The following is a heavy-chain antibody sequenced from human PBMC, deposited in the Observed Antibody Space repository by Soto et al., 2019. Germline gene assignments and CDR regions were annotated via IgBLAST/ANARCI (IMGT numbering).Heavy chain of an antibody. D-gene: IGHD2-15*01. CDR3: AREIWQQYCYGRSCSTLAY. J-gene: IGHJ4*02. CDR2: IWNDGSDQ. V-gene: IGHV3-33*01. Sequence: QVQLVESGGGVVQAGRSLRLSCAASGFTFRTYGMHWVRQAPGKGPEWVALIWNDGSDQSYAASVQGRFTISRDNSNNRQFLQMQSLRDEDTAVYYCAREIWQQYCYGRSCSTLAYWGQGTLVTVAS. CDR1: GFTFRTYG.